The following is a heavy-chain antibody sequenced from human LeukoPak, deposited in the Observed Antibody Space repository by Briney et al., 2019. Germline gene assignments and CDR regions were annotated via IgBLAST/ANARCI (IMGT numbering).Heavy chain of an antibody. V-gene: IGHV3-7*01. CDR2: INRDGSEK. CDR1: GLTFSNFW. Sequence: GGSLRLSCAASGLTFSNFWMTWVRQAPGKGLEWVANINRDGSEKYYVGSVKGRFTISRDNAKNSLYLQMNSLRAEDTAVYYCAELGITMIGGVWGKGTTVTISS. J-gene: IGHJ6*04. D-gene: IGHD3-10*02. CDR3: AELGITMIGGV.